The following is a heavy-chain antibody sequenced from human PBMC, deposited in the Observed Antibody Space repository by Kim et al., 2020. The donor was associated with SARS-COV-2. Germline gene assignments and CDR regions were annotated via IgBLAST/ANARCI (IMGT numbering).Heavy chain of an antibody. CDR1: GFTFSSYE. V-gene: IGHV3-48*03. CDR3: ARSTVLLWFGELLGSYYYYGMDV. CDR2: ISSSGSTI. J-gene: IGHJ6*02. Sequence: LSLTCAASGFTFSSYEMNWVRQAPGKGLEWVSYISSSGSTIYYADSVKGRFTISRDNAKNSLYLQMNSLRAEDTAVYYCARSTVLLWFGELLGSYYYYGMDVWGQGTTVTVSS. D-gene: IGHD3-10*01.